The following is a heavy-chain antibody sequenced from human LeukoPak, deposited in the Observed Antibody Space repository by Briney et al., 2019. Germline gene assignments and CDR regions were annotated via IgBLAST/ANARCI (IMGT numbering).Heavy chain of an antibody. CDR3: ARDEDSRFDP. CDR2: INHSGST. D-gene: IGHD2-15*01. J-gene: IGHJ5*02. Sequence: SETLSLTCAVYGGSFSGYYWSWIRQPPGKGLEWIGEINHSGSTYYNPSLKSRVTISVDTSKNQFSLKLSSVTAADTAVYYCARDEDSRFDPWGQGTLVTVSS. V-gene: IGHV4-34*01. CDR1: GGSFSGYY.